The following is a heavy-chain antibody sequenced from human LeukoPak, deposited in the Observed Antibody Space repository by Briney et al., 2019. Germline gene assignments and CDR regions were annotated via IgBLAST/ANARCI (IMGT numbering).Heavy chain of an antibody. J-gene: IGHJ4*02. D-gene: IGHD4-17*01. CDR1: GFTFSSYA. V-gene: IGHV3-23*01. CDR2: ISGSGGST. CDR3: ARTRGYGDLAY. Sequence: GGSLRLSCAASGFTFSSYAMSWVRQAPGKGLEWVSAISGSGGSTYYADSVKGRFTISRDNAKNSLYLQMNSLRAEDTAVYYCARTRGYGDLAYWGQGTLVTVSS.